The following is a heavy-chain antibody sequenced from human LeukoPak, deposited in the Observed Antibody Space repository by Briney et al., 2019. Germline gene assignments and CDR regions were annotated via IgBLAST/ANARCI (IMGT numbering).Heavy chain of an antibody. CDR3: ARRWVGDGYNYEYYFDY. V-gene: IGHV4-59*08. CDR1: GGSISSYY. D-gene: IGHD5-24*01. J-gene: IGHJ4*02. CDR2: IYYSGST. Sequence: SETLSLTCTVSGGSISSYYWSWIRQPPGKGLEWIGYIYYSGSTNYNPSLKSRVTISVDTSKNQFSLKLSSVTAADTAVYYCARRWVGDGYNYEYYFDYWGRGTLVTVSS.